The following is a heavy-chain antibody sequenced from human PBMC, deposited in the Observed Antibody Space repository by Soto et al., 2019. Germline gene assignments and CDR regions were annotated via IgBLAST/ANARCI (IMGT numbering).Heavy chain of an antibody. CDR2: IYYDGSQK. D-gene: IGHD2-21*02. V-gene: IGHV3-33*01. CDR1: GYIFSSYG. Sequence: QVQLVESGGRVVQPGRSLRLSCEASGYIFSSYGMHWVRQAPGKGLEWEAVIYYDGSQKYYADSVQGRFTISRDDSKNTLYLQMNSLRGEDTAVYYCVRDPGVTNYYFDYWGQGTLVTVSS. CDR3: VRDPGVTNYYFDY. J-gene: IGHJ4*02.